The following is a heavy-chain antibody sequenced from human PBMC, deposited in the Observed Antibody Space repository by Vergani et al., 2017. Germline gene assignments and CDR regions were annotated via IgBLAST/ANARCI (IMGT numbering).Heavy chain of an antibody. CDR3: ARDRVISSGSQQSPEIFDAFDI. CDR1: GGTFSSYA. CDR2: IIPIFGTA. Sequence: QVQLVQSGAEAKKPGSSVKVSCKASGGTFSSYAISWVRQAPGQGLEWMGRIIPIFGTANYAQKFQGRVTITADESTSTAYMELSSLRSEDTAVYYCARDRVISSGSQQSPEIFDAFDIWGQGTMVTVSS. D-gene: IGHD6-19*01. J-gene: IGHJ3*02. V-gene: IGHV1-69*18.